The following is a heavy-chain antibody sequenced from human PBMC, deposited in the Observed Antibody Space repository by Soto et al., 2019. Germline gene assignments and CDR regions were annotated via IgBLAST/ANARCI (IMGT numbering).Heavy chain of an antibody. Sequence: QVQLQESGPGLVRPSETLSLTCTVSGGSVTSRSYYWSWIRQPPGKGLEWIGYISTTGSTNDNPSLKSRVTISLDTSKNQFSLKLSSVTAADTAVYYCATIGIGGATSVDYWVQGTLVTVS. CDR3: ATIGIGGATSVDY. CDR1: GGSVTSRSYY. D-gene: IGHD1-26*01. J-gene: IGHJ4*02. CDR2: ISTTGST. V-gene: IGHV4-61*01.